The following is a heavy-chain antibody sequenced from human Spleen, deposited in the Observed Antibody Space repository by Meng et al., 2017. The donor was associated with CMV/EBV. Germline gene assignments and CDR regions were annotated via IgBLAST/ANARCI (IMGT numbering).Heavy chain of an antibody. Sequence: GESLKISCAASGFTFSSYWMSWVRQAPGKGLEWVANIKQDGGEINYVDSVKGRFIISRDNAEDSLYLQMNSLRVDDTAIYYCARMASSGGYLSEYYFDYWGQGTLVTVSS. D-gene: IGHD1-26*01. V-gene: IGHV3-7*03. J-gene: IGHJ4*02. CDR1: GFTFSSYW. CDR3: ARMASSGGYLSEYYFDY. CDR2: IKQDGGEI.